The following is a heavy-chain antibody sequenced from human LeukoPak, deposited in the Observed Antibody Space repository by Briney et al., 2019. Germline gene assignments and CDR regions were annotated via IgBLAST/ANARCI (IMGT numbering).Heavy chain of an antibody. J-gene: IGHJ6*03. V-gene: IGHV1-18*01. D-gene: IGHD6-13*01. Sequence: ASVKVSCKASGYAFTSYGISWVRQAPGQGLEWMGWISAYNGNTNYAQKLQGRVTMTTDTSTSTAYMELRSLRSDDTAVYYCARVRRVIAAAGTHMDVWGKGTTVTVSS. CDR2: ISAYNGNT. CDR1: GYAFTSYG. CDR3: ARVRRVIAAAGTHMDV.